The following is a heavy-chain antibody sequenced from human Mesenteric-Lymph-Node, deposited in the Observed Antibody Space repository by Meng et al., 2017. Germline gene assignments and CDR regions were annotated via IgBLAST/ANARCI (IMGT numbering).Heavy chain of an antibody. J-gene: IGHJ6*02. Sequence: ASVKVSCKASGYTFTSYYMHWVRQAPGQGLEWMGIINPSGGSTSYAQKFQGRVTMTRDTSTSTVYMELSSLRSEDMAVYYCARDPGPIAAAAAGDLPDYGMDVWGQGTTVTVSS. CDR2: INPSGGST. CDR3: ARDPGPIAAAAAGDLPDYGMDV. V-gene: IGHV1-46*01. D-gene: IGHD6-13*01. CDR1: GYTFTSYY.